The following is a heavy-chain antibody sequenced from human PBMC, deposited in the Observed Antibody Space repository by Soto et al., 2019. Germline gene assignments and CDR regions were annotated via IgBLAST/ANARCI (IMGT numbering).Heavy chain of an antibody. CDR3: ARDSNTWPYYFDY. CDR1: GGSISSHY. J-gene: IGHJ4*02. Sequence: SETLSLTYTVSGGSISSHYWNWIRQPPGMGLEWIGHIFYSESTNYNPSLESRVTISVDTSKNQFSLKLSSVTAADTAVYYCARDSNTWPYYFDYWGQGNLVTVSS. V-gene: IGHV4-59*11. D-gene: IGHD2-2*01. CDR2: IFYSEST.